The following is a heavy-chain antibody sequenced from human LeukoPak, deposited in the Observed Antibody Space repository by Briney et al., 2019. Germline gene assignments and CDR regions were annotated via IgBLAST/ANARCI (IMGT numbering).Heavy chain of an antibody. D-gene: IGHD2-2*01. V-gene: IGHV1-18*01. J-gene: IGHJ5*02. CDR1: GYTFTNYG. CDR3: ARGGTGCSSPSCPPNWFDP. Sequence: GASVKVSCKASGYTFTNYGISWVRQAPGQGLEWMGWISAYNGNTNYAQKLQGRVTMTTDTSTSTAYMELRSLRSDDTAVYYCARGGTGCSSPSCPPNWFDPWGQGTLVTVSS. CDR2: ISAYNGNT.